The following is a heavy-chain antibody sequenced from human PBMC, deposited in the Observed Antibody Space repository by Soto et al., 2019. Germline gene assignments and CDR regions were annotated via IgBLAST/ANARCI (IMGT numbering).Heavy chain of an antibody. D-gene: IGHD5-18*01. CDR1: GFIFSDYT. Sequence: VSLRLSCSASGFIFSDYTINWLRQAPGKGLEWVSSISDGDTFIYYADSLRGRFTISRDSAKNSVFLQMHSLRAEDSGVYFCAREDTAMVDNSYFYYGMDVWGQGTTVTVSS. CDR2: ISDGDTFI. J-gene: IGHJ6*02. V-gene: IGHV3-21*06. CDR3: AREDTAMVDNSYFYYGMDV.